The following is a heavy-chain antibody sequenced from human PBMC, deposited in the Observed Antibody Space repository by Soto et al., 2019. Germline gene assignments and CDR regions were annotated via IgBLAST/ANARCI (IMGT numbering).Heavy chain of an antibody. D-gene: IGHD3-16*01. CDR2: IIPIFGTA. CDR1: GGTFSSYA. V-gene: IGHV1-69*05. J-gene: IGHJ6*02. Sequence: SVKVSCKASGGTFSSYAISWVRQAPGQGLEWMGGIIPIFGTANYAQKFQGRVTITTDESTSTAYMELSSLRSEDTAVYYWARDGGRRAESAKISMDVWGQGTTVTVSS. CDR3: ARDGGRRAESAKISMDV.